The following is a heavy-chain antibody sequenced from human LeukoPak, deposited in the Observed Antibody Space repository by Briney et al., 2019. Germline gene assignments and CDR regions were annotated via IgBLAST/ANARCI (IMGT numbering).Heavy chain of an antibody. CDR3: ARISGDPFDY. Sequence: LRLSCAASGFTVSTNYMSWIRQPPGKALEWLALVDYDDNKYYSTSLKTRLTISKDTSKNQVVLTLTNMDPVDTATYYCARISGDPFDYWGQGTLVTVSS. J-gene: IGHJ4*02. V-gene: IGHV2-70*01. CDR1: GFTVSTNYM. CDR2: VDYDDNK. D-gene: IGHD7-27*01.